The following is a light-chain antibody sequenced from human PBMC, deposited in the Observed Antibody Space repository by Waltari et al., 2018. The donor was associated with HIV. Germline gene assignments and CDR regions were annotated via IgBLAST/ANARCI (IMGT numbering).Light chain of an antibody. CDR3: GADHGSGSNFVWV. CDR1: SGYSNYK. V-gene: IGLV9-49*01. Sequence: QPVLTQPPSTSASLGASVTLTCTLSSGYSNYKVDWYQQSPGKGPRFVLRVGTGGIVGYKGDAIPDRFSVLGSGLNRYLIIKNIQEEDESDYHCGADHGSGSNFVWVFGGGTKLTVL. CDR2: VGTGGIVG. J-gene: IGLJ3*02.